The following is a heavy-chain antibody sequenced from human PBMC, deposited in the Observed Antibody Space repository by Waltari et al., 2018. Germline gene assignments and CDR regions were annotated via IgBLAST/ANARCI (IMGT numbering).Heavy chain of an antibody. CDR3: AKRIVGGPFDV. J-gene: IGHJ3*01. D-gene: IGHD1-26*01. CDR1: GGSFGTYA. Sequence: QVHLVQSGAEVRKPGSSVKVSCEASGGSFGTYAIAWVRQAPGQGLEWMAGIIPIYGTPNYAQKFQGRVNVAADELMRTAYMELSSLRSDDTAIYYCAKRIVGGPFDVWGQGTMVTVSS. CDR2: IIPIYGTP. V-gene: IGHV1-69*12.